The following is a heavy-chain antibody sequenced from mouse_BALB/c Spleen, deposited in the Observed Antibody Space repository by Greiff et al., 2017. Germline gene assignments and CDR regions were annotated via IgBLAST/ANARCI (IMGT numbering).Heavy chain of an antibody. V-gene: IGHV1-69*02. CDR3: TRRYFDV. CDR2: IYPSDSYT. J-gene: IGHJ1*01. CDR1: GYTFTSYW. Sequence: QVQLQQPGAELVRPGASVKLSCKASGYTFTSYWINWVKQRPGQGLEWIGNIYPSDSYTNYNQKFKDKATLTVDKSSSTAYMQLSSPTSGDSAVYYCTRRYFDVWGAGTTVTVSS.